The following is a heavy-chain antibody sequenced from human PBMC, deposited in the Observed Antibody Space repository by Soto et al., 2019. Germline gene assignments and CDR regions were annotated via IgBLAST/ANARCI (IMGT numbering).Heavy chain of an antibody. CDR3: AGYSSGWPVSHYYFDY. D-gene: IGHD6-19*01. V-gene: IGHV1-69*13. CDR1: GGTFSSYA. CDR2: IIPIFGTA. Sequence: SVKVSCKASGGTFSSYAISWVRQAPGQGLEWMGRIIPIFGTANYAQKFQGRVTITADESTSTAYMELSSLRSEDTAVCYCAGYSSGWPVSHYYFDYWGQGTLVTVSS. J-gene: IGHJ4*02.